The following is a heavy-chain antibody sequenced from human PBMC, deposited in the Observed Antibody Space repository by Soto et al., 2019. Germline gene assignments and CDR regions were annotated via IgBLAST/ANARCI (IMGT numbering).Heavy chain of an antibody. Sequence: PGESLKISCKGSGYSFTSYWIGWVRQMPGKGLEWMGIIYPGDSDTRYSPSFQGQVTISADKSISTVYLQWSSLKASDTATYYCARPPRGYSSSRWDAFDIWGQGTMVTVSS. D-gene: IGHD6-13*01. CDR3: ARPPRGYSSSRWDAFDI. V-gene: IGHV5-51*01. CDR2: IYPGDSDT. CDR1: GYSFTSYW. J-gene: IGHJ3*02.